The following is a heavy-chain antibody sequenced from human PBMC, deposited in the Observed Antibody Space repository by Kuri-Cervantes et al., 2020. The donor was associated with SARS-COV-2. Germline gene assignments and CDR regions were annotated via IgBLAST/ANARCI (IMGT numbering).Heavy chain of an antibody. J-gene: IGHJ4*02. CDR2: ISGSGGST. CDR3: TRGSIAGRRGIFDF. CDR1: GFTFSSYA. D-gene: IGHD6-6*01. V-gene: IGHV3-23*01. Sequence: GGSLRLSCAASGFTFSSYAMSWVRQAPGKGLEWVSAISGSGGSTYYADSVKGRFTISRDNSKNTLYLQMNSLRGDDTAVYYCTRGSIAGRRGIFDFWGQGTVVTVSS.